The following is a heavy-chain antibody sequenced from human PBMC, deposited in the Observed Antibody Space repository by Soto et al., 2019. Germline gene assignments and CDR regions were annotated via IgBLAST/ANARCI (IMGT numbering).Heavy chain of an antibody. D-gene: IGHD6-19*01. CDR2: ISAYNGNT. Sequence: ASVKVSCKASGYTFTSYVISWVRQAPGQGLEWMGWISAYNGNTNYAQELQGRVTMTTDTSTSTAYMELRSLRSDDTAVYYCARDSGIAVAGYYFDYWGQGTLVTVSS. CDR3: ARDSGIAVAGYYFDY. J-gene: IGHJ4*02. CDR1: GYTFTSYV. V-gene: IGHV1-18*01.